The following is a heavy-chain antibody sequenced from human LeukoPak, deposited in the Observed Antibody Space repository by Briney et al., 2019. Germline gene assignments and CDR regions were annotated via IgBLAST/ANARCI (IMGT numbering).Heavy chain of an antibody. J-gene: IGHJ4*02. D-gene: IGHD3-10*01. V-gene: IGHV3-9*03. CDR1: GFTFDDYA. CDR3: AKDIGYYGSGLFDY. Sequence: GGSLRLSCGASGFTFDDYAMHWVRQAPGKGPEWVSGISWNSGSIGYADSVKGRFTISRDNAKNSLYLQMNSLRAEDMALYYCAKDIGYYGSGLFDYWGQGTLVTVSS. CDR2: ISWNSGSI.